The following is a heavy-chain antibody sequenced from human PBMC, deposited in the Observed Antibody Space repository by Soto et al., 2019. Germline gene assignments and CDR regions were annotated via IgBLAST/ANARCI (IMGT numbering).Heavy chain of an antibody. CDR3: GRDAEHCSCGRCYRSFDP. V-gene: IGHV4-59*01. Sequence: PSETLSLTCTVSSDSISSYYWIWIRQSPGKGLEWIGNIFYTGATNYNPSLRGRVSMSLDTSKNQFSLRLTSVIPEDTAVYYCGRDAEHCSCGRCYRSFDPWGQGTLVTVSS. CDR1: SDSISSYY. D-gene: IGHD2-15*01. J-gene: IGHJ5*02. CDR2: IFYTGAT.